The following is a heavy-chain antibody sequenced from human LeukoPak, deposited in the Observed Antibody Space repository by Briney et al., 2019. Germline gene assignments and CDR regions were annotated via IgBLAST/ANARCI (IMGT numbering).Heavy chain of an antibody. J-gene: IGHJ4*02. D-gene: IGHD6-13*01. V-gene: IGHV1-2*02. CDR3: ARGRSSSWSQDFDYFDY. CDR1: GYTFTGYY. CDR2: INPNTAGT. Sequence: ASVKVSCKASGYTFTGYYFHWVRQAPGQGLEWMGWINPNTAGTNYAQKFLGGVTLTWDTSISTAYMELNRLTSDDTAVYYCARGRSSSWSQDFDYFDYWGQGTLVTVSS.